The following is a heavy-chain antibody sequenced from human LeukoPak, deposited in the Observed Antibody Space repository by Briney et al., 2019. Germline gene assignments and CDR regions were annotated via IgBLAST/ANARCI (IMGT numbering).Heavy chain of an antibody. D-gene: IGHD3-10*01. J-gene: IGHJ5*02. V-gene: IGHV4-59*01. CDR2: IYYSGST. CDR1: GGSISSYY. CDR3: ARGSWPRIYYYGSGSYTNWFDP. Sequence: PSETLSLTCTVSGGSISSYYWSWIRQPPGKGLEWIGYIYYSGSTNYNPSLKSRVTISVDTSKNQFSLKLSSVTAADTAVYYCARGSWPRIYYYGSGSYTNWFDPWGQGTLVTVSS.